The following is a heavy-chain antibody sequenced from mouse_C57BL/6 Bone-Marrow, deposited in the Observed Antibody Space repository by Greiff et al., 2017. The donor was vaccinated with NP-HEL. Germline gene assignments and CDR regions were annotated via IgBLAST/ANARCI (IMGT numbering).Heavy chain of an antibody. CDR3: TTWDDSLDY. CDR2: IDPENGDT. V-gene: IGHV14-4*01. D-gene: IGHD2-4*01. Sequence: VQLQQSGAELVRPGASVKLSCTASGFNIKDDYMHWVKQRPEQGLEWIGWIDPENGDTESASKFQGKATITADTSSNTAYLQLSSLTSEDTAVYYCTTWDDSLDYWGQGTTLTVSS. J-gene: IGHJ2*01. CDR1: GFNIKDDY.